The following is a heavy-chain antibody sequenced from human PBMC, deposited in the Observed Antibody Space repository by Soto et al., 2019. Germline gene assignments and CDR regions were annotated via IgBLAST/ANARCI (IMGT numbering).Heavy chain of an antibody. CDR2: IFWNDDK. J-gene: IGHJ2*01. Sequence: QITLKESGPTLVKPAQSLTLTCTFSGFSLTTNGVGVGWIRQSPGKALEWLAFIFWNDDKHYSPSLNSRLTITKDTSKNQVVLTMTNMDPVDTATYYCAHNVVSYWYFDLWGRGTLVTVSS. CDR1: GFSLTTNGVG. CDR3: AHNVVSYWYFDL. V-gene: IGHV2-5*01. D-gene: IGHD2-15*01.